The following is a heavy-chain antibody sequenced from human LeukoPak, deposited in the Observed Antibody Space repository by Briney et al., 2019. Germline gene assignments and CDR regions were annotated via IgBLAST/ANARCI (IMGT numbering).Heavy chain of an antibody. D-gene: IGHD1-26*01. V-gene: IGHV3-30*04. J-gene: IGHJ3*02. CDR3: ARDLSSWGATLYGVFDI. CDR2: ISYDGSNK. Sequence: PGRSLRLSCAASGFTFSSYAMHWVPQAPGKGLEWVAVISYDGSNKYYADSVKGRFTIYRANAKNSVYLQMNSLRAEDTAVYYCARDLSSWGATLYGVFDIWGQGTMVTVSS. CDR1: GFTFSSYA.